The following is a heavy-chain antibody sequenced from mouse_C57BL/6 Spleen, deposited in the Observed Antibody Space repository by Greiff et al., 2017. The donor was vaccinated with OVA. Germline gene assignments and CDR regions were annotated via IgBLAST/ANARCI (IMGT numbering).Heavy chain of an antibody. CDR1: GFTFSSYA. V-gene: IGHV5-4*01. D-gene: IGHD2-3*01. J-gene: IGHJ4*01. CDR2: ISDGGSYT. CDR3: ARDDGYYREDAMDD. Sequence: EVKLMESGGGLVKPGGSLKLSCAASGFTFSSYAMSWVRQTPEKRLEWVATISDGGSYTYYPDNVKGRCTISRDNAKNNLYLQMSHLTSEDTAMYYCARDDGYYREDAMDDWGQGTSVTVSS.